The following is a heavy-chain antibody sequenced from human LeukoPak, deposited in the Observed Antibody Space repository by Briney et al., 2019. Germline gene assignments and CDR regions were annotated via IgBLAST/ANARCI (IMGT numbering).Heavy chain of an antibody. D-gene: IGHD2-2*01. J-gene: IGHJ5*02. V-gene: IGHV3-21*01. CDR1: GFTFSSYS. CDR2: ISSSSSYI. Sequence: NPGGSLRLSCAASGFTFSSYSMNWVRQAPGKGLEWVSSISSSSSYIYYADSVKGRYTISRDNAKNSLYLQMNSLRAEDTAVYYCASDGEDIVVVPAAGDNWFDPWGQGTLVTVSS. CDR3: ASDGEDIVVVPAAGDNWFDP.